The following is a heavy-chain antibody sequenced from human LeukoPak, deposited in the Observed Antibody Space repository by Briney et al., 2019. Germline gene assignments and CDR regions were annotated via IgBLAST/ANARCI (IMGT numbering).Heavy chain of an antibody. CDR1: GFTFSDYY. CDR2: ISGDSSYT. J-gene: IGHJ5*02. D-gene: IGHD2-15*01. CDR3: ATLGRVVVVVAATQNWFDP. V-gene: IGHV3-11*06. Sequence: GGSLRLSCAASGFTFSDYYMSWIRQAPGRGLEWVSYISGDSSYTSYADSVKGRFTISRDNAKNSLYLQMNSLRDEDTAVYYCATLGRVVVVVAATQNWFDPWGQGTLVTVSS.